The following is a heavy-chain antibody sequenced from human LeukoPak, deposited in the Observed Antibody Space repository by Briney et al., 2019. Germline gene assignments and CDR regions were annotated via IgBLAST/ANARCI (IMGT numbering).Heavy chain of an antibody. CDR3: AREAMVRGVIDY. CDR1: GGSISGSSYY. V-gene: IGHV4-39*01. Sequence: SETLSLTCTVSGGSISGSSYYWSWIRQPPGKGLEWIGSIYYSGSTYYNPSLKSRVTISVDTSKNQFSLKLSSVTAADTAVYYCAREAMVRGVIDYWGQGTLVTVSS. D-gene: IGHD3-10*01. CDR2: IYYSGST. J-gene: IGHJ4*02.